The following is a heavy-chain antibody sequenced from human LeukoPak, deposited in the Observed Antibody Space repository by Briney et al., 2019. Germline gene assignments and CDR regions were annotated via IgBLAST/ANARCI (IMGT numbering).Heavy chain of an antibody. J-gene: IGHJ5*02. CDR1: GYSISSGYY. CDR2: IYYSGST. Sequence: PSETLSLTCTVSGYSISSGYYWGWIRQPPGKGLEWIGSIYYSGSTYYNPSLKSRVTISVDTSKNQFSLKLSSVTAADTAVYYCATTVHYDSSGYYRVDWFDPWGQGTLVTVSS. V-gene: IGHV4-38-2*02. CDR3: ATTVHYDSSGYYRVDWFDP. D-gene: IGHD3-22*01.